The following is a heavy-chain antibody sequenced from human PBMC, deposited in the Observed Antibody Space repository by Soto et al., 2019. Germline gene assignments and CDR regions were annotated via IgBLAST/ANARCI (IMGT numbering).Heavy chain of an antibody. J-gene: IGHJ6*02. CDR3: ATDPAMVRGVIRPGYYGMDV. Sequence: EVQLVQSGAEVKKPGATVKISCKVSGYTFTDYYMHWVQQAPGKGLEWMGLVDPEDGETIYAEKFQGRVTIPADTSTDTAYMELSSLRSEDTAVYYCATDPAMVRGVIRPGYYGMDVWGQGTTVTVSS. CDR2: VDPEDGET. CDR1: GYTFTDYY. D-gene: IGHD3-10*01. V-gene: IGHV1-69-2*01.